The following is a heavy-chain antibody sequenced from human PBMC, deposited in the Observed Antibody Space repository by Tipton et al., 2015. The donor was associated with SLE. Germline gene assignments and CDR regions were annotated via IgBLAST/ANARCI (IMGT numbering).Heavy chain of an antibody. J-gene: IGHJ6*02. CDR3: AGGKAYYYYGMDV. D-gene: IGHD3-16*01. V-gene: IGHV4-61*02. CDR2: IYTSGST. CDR1: GGSISSGSYY. Sequence: TLSLTCTVSGGSISSGSYYCGWIRQPAGKGLEWIGRIYTSGSTNYNPSLKSRVTISVDTSKNQFSLKLSSVTAADTAVYYCAGGKAYYYYGMDVWGQGTTVTVSS.